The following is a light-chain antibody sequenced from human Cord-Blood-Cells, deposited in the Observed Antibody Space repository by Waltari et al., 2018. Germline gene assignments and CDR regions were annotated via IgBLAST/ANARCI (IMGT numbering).Light chain of an antibody. Sequence: ELVMTQSPATLSVSPGERAPLASRASQSVSSNLAGYQQKPGQAPRLLIYGASTRATGIPARFSGSGSGTEFTLTISSLQSEDFAVYYCQQYNNWPRTFGQGTKVEIK. J-gene: IGKJ1*01. V-gene: IGKV3-15*01. CDR2: GAS. CDR1: QSVSSN. CDR3: QQYNNWPRT.